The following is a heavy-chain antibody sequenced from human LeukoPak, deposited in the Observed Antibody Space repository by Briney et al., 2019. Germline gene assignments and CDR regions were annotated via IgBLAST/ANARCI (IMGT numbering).Heavy chain of an antibody. CDR1: GFTFGDYA. D-gene: IGHD6-13*01. V-gene: IGHV3-23*01. J-gene: IGHJ4*02. CDR2: ISGSGYST. CDR3: AKGTVSSSWYYFDY. Sequence: GGSLRLSCTASGFTFGDYAVSWVRQAPGKGLEWVSSISGSGYSTYYADSVKGRFTISRDNSKNTLYLQMNSLRAEDTAVYYCAKGTVSSSWYYFDYWGQGTLVTVSS.